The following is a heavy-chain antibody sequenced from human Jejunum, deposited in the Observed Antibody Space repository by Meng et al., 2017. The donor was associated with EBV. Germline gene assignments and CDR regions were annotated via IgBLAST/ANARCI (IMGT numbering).Heavy chain of an antibody. J-gene: IGHJ4*02. D-gene: IGHD6-13*01. CDR2: MSPNSGNT. CDR1: GYTFTSYE. Sequence: QVPLLERWADAKKPGAPLKFSCNVFGYTFTSYEINWVRQATGQGPEWMGWMSPNSGNTGYAQKFQGRVTMTRDTSISTAYMELSSLRSEDTAVYYCARGVAAGFDYWGQGTLVTVSS. CDR3: ARGVAAGFDY. V-gene: IGHV1-8*02.